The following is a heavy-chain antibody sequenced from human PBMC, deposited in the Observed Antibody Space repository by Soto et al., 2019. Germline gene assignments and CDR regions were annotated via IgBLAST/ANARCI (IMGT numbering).Heavy chain of an antibody. CDR3: ARAMTSVGAAAKGDF. Sequence: GGSLRLSCAASGFTLSSYAISWVRQAPGKGLEWVSVISGNAGYTKEADSVKGRFTTSRDNSKNTVYLHMNSLSPEDTAVYYCARAMTSVGAAAKGDFWGQGTLVTVSS. CDR1: GFTLSSYA. J-gene: IGHJ4*02. CDR2: ISGNAGYT. D-gene: IGHD1-26*01. V-gene: IGHV3-23*01.